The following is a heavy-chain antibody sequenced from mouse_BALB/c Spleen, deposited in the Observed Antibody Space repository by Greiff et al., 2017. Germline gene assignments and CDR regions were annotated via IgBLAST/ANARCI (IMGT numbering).Heavy chain of an antibody. CDR3: AREDLLLRYFDY. Sequence: VQLQQSGPELVKPGASVKMSCKASGYTFTDYYMDWVKQSHGESFEWIGRVNPYNGGTSYNQKFKGKATLTVDKSSSTAYMELNSLTSEDSAVYYCAREDLLLRYFDYWGQGTTLTVSS. J-gene: IGHJ2*01. CDR1: GYTFTDYY. V-gene: IGHV1-19*01. CDR2: VNPYNGGT. D-gene: IGHD1-1*01.